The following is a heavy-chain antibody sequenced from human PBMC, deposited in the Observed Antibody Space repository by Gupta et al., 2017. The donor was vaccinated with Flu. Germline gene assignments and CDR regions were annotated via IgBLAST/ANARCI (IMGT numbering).Heavy chain of an antibody. CDR2: ISYSGSN. CDR3: ASSPGSPGPFYYYGLDG. CDR1: GASFSSSSYY. J-gene: IGHJ6*02. V-gene: IGHV4-39*02. Sequence: QLQLQESGPGLVKPSETLSLTCTVSGASFSSSSYYWAWIRQPPGQGLEWIGTISYSGSNYYNPSLKSRVTISVDTSKNYLSLNLLSVTAADTAVYGGASSPGSPGPFYYYGLDGGGQGTSVTVSS. D-gene: IGHD1-26*01.